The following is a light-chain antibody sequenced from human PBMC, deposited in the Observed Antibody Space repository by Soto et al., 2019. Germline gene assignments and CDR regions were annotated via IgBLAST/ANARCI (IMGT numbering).Light chain of an antibody. V-gene: IGLV1-44*01. J-gene: IGLJ2*01. CDR2: SNN. CDR3: APWDDDLNGVV. Sequence: QPVLTQPPSASGTPGQRVTISCSGSSSNIGSNAVNWYQHLPGTAPKLLIHSNNQRPSGVPDRFSGSKSGTSASLAISGLQSEDEAEYYCAPWDDDLNGVVFGGGTKLTVL. CDR1: SSNIGSNA.